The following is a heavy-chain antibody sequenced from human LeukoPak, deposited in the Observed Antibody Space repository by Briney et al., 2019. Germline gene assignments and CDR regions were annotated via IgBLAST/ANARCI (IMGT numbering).Heavy chain of an antibody. V-gene: IGHV3-21*01. J-gene: IGHJ4*02. CDR3: ARLPYSGSYIDY. D-gene: IGHD1-26*01. CDR2: ISSSSSYI. Sequence: GGSLRLSCATSGFTFSSYSMNWVRQAPGKGLEWVSSISSSSSYIYYADSVKGRFTISRDNAKNSLYLQMNSLRAEDTAVYYCARLPYSGSYIDYWGQGTLVTVSS. CDR1: GFTFSSYS.